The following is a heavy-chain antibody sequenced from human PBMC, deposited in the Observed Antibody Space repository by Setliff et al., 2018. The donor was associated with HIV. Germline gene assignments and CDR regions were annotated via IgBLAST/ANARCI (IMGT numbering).Heavy chain of an antibody. D-gene: IGHD1-26*01. V-gene: IGHV1-8*02. J-gene: IGHJ3*02. CDR3: ARYRPNHPHNAFDI. CDR2: MNTNSGNT. CDR1: GDTFTTYD. Sequence: ASVKASCKASGDTFTTYDINWVRQATGQGPEWIGWMNTNSGNTGYAQKFQVRVTMTRNTSISTAYMELSSLRSEDTAVYYCARYRPNHPHNAFDIWGQGIMVTVSS.